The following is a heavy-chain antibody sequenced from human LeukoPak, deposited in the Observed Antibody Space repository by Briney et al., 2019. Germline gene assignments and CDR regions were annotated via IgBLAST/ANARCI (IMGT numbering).Heavy chain of an antibody. V-gene: IGHV1-18*01. CDR1: GYTFTSYG. J-gene: IGHJ6*02. CDR2: ISAYNGNT. CDR3: AKDRAAPDIGPGGMDV. D-gene: IGHD2-15*01. Sequence: ASVKVSCKASGYTFTSYGISWVRQAPGQGLEWMGWISAYNGNTNYAQKLQGRVTMTTDTSTSTAYMELRSLRAEDTALYYCAKDRAAPDIGPGGMDVWGQGTTVTVSS.